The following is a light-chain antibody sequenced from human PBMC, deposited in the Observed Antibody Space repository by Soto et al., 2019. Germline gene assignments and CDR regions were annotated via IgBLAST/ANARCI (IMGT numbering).Light chain of an antibody. CDR1: QSVSNN. V-gene: IGKV3-15*01. Sequence: EIVMTQSPATLSVSPGERATLSCRASQSVSNNLAWYQQKPGQAPRLLIYDASTRATGVTPRFSGSGSGTELTLTISSLQSEDFAVYYCQQYNDWPPFTFGPGTKVDIK. CDR2: DAS. J-gene: IGKJ3*01. CDR3: QQYNDWPPFT.